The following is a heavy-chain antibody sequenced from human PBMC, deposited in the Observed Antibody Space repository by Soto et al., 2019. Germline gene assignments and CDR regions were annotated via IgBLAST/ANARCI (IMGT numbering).Heavy chain of an antibody. CDR1: GGSISSGDYY. Sequence: SEPLSLTCTVSGGSISSGDYYWSWIRQPPGKGLEWIGYIYYSGSTYYNPSLKSRVTISVDTSKNQFSLKLSSVTAADTAVYYCARGKVVAAHRDAFDIWGQGTMVTVSS. CDR2: IYYSGST. D-gene: IGHD2-15*01. J-gene: IGHJ3*02. V-gene: IGHV4-30-4*01. CDR3: ARGKVVAAHRDAFDI.